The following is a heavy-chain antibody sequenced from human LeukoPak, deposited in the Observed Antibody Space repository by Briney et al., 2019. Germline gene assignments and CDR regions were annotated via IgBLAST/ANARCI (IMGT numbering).Heavy chain of an antibody. Sequence: PSETLSLTCAVYGGSLSGYYWSWIRQPPGKGLEWIGEIKYSGNTNYNPSLESRVTMSVDMSKNQISLKLNSVTAADTAVYYCARDPRTTTSRNWFDPWGQGTLVTVSA. CDR2: IKYSGNT. V-gene: IGHV4-34*01. D-gene: IGHD1/OR15-1a*01. J-gene: IGHJ5*02. CDR1: GGSLSGYY. CDR3: ARDPRTTTSRNWFDP.